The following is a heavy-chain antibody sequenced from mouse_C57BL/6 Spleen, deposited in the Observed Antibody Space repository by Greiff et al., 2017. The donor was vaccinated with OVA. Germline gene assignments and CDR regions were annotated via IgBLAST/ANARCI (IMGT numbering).Heavy chain of an antibody. V-gene: IGHV1-61*01. CDR3: ATYGSSSWFAY. J-gene: IGHJ3*01. CDR1: GYTFTSYW. D-gene: IGHD1-1*01. Sequence: QVQLQQSGAELVRPGSSVKLSCKASGYTFTSYWMDWVKQRPGQGLEWIGNIYPSDSETHYNQKFKDKATLTVDKSSSTAYMQLSSLTSEDSAVYYCATYGSSSWFAYWGQGTLVTVSA. CDR2: IYPSDSET.